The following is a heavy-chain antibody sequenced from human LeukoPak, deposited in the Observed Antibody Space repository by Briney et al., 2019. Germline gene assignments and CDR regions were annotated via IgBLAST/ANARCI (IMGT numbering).Heavy chain of an antibody. CDR2: IIPIFGTA. CDR3: ARETAGLDY. V-gene: IGHV1-69*05. D-gene: IGHD6-13*01. J-gene: IGHJ4*02. Sequence: GASVKVSCKASGYTFTSYAMHWVRQAPGQRLEWMGGIIPIFGTANYAQKFQGRVTITTDESTSTAYMELSSLRSEDTAVYYCARETAGLDYWGQGTLVTVSS. CDR1: GYTFTSYA.